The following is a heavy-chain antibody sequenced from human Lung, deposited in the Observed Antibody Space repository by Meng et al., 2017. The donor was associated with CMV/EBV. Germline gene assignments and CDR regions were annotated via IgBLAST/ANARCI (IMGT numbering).Heavy chain of an antibody. V-gene: IGHV3-11*01. CDR2: ISKRGDTI. Sequence: SXKISXAASGFPFSDFYMTWIRQAPGKGLEWVSYISKRGDTIYYADSLKGRFTISRDNAENSLYLHMNSLRAEDTAVYYCARDCSSLSCGGNYFDYWGQGXLVTVSS. CDR3: ARDCSSLSCGGNYFDY. J-gene: IGHJ4*02. CDR1: GFPFSDFY. D-gene: IGHD2-2*01.